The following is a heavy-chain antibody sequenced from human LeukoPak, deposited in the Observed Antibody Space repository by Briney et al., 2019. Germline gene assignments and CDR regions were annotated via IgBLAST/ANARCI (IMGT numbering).Heavy chain of an antibody. Sequence: SETLSLTCTVSGGSISSYYWSWIRQPPGKGLEWIGYIYYSGSANYNPSLKSRVTISVDTSKNQFSLKLSSVTAADTAVYYCARGYSGSPHWFDPWGQGTLVTVSS. V-gene: IGHV4-59*01. D-gene: IGHD1-26*01. J-gene: IGHJ5*02. CDR1: GGSISSYY. CDR3: ARGYSGSPHWFDP. CDR2: IYYSGSA.